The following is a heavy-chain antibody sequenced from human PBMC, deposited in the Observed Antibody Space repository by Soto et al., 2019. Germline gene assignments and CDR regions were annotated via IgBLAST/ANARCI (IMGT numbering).Heavy chain of an antibody. J-gene: IGHJ6*02. V-gene: IGHV3-11*01. CDR2: TRTGGDIT. CDR1: GFTFSEYY. CDR3: ARGDRVFTGHGLLPTAIRPFYGMDV. D-gene: IGHD2-2*02. Sequence: PGGSLRLSCGSSGFTFSEYYMSWIRQAPGYGLDWLSYTRTGGDITYYADSVKGRFTVSRDDAQNSLFLQMNSLRAEDTAVYYCARGDRVFTGHGLLPTAIRPFYGMDVWGQGTTVTVSS.